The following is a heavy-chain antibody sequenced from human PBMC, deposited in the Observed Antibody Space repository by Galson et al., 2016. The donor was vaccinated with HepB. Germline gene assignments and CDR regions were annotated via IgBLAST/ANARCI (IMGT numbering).Heavy chain of an antibody. V-gene: IGHV3-69-1*01. CDR1: GLTVSTNY. Sequence: SLRLSCAASGLTVSTNYMSWVRQAPGKGLEWVSYISSSSTIYYADSVKGRFTISRDNAKNSLYLQVNSLRDEDTAVYYCARTLFSSGSYWYFDYWGQGTLVTVSS. D-gene: IGHD1-26*01. J-gene: IGHJ4*02. CDR3: ARTLFSSGSYWYFDY. CDR2: ISSSSTI.